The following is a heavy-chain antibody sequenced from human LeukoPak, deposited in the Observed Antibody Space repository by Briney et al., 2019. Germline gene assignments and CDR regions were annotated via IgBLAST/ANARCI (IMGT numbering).Heavy chain of an antibody. D-gene: IGHD2-15*01. CDR3: ARDQRYCSGGSCADY. CDR1: GYTFTSYG. V-gene: IGHV1-18*01. Sequence: ASVKVSCKASGYTFTSYGISWVRQAPGQGLEWMGWISAYNGNTNYAQKLQGRVTMTTDTSTSTAYMELRSLRSDDTAVYYCARDQRYCSGGSCADYWGQGTLVTVSS. J-gene: IGHJ4*02. CDR2: ISAYNGNT.